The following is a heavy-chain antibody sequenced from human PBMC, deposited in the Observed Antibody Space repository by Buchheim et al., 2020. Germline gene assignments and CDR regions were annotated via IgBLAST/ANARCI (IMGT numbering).Heavy chain of an antibody. V-gene: IGHV3-30*03. CDR3: ARDLYCGGDLSYCGYYGMDV. Sequence: QVQLVESGGGVVQPGRSLRLSCAASGFTFSSYGMHWVRQAPGKGLEWVAVISYDGSNKYYADSVKGRFTISRDNAKNSLYLQMNSLRAEDTAVYYCARDLYCGGDLSYCGYYGMDVWGQGTT. J-gene: IGHJ6*02. CDR1: GFTFSSYG. CDR2: ISYDGSNK. D-gene: IGHD2-21*02.